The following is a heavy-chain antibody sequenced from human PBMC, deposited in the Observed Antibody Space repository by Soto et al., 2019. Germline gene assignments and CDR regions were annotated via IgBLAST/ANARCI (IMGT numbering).Heavy chain of an antibody. J-gene: IGHJ4*02. CDR3: ARDRSGYSSSYFDY. CDR1: GFNFRSYA. V-gene: IGHV3-30-3*01. D-gene: IGHD6-6*01. CDR2: ISYDGSNK. Sequence: GVSLRLSRAASGFNFRSYAMHWVRQAPGKGLEWVAVISYDGSNKYYADSVKGRFTISRDNSKNTLYLQMNSLRAEDTAVYYCARDRSGYSSSYFDYWGQGT.